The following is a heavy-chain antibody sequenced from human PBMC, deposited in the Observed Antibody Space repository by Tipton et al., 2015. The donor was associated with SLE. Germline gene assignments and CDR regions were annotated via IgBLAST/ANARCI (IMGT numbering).Heavy chain of an antibody. CDR3: AKGGCSSTSCYSAY. CDR2: IKQDGSEK. J-gene: IGHJ4*02. Sequence: SLRLSCAASGFTFSSYWMHWVRQAPGKGLEWVANIKQDGSEKYYVDSVKGRFTISRDNAKNSLYLQMNSLRAEDTALYYCAKGGCSSTSCYSAYWGQGTLVTVSS. V-gene: IGHV3-7*03. CDR1: GFTFSSYW. D-gene: IGHD2-2*01.